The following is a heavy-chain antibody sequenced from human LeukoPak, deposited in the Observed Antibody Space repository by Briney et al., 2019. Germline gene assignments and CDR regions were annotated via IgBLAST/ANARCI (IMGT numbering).Heavy chain of an antibody. CDR2: MNPNSGNT. CDR3: ARGRESYDILTGYYDY. J-gene: IGHJ4*02. CDR1: GYTFTSYD. D-gene: IGHD3-9*01. V-gene: IGHV1-8*01. Sequence: GASVKVSCKASGYTFTSYDINWVRQATGQGLEWTGWMNPNSGNTGYAQKFQGRVTMTRNTSISTAYMELSSLRSEDTAVHYCARGRESYDILTGYYDYWGQGTLVTVSS.